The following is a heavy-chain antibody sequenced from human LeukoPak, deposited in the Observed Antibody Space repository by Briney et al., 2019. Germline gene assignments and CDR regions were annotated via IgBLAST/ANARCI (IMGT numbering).Heavy chain of an antibody. CDR3: ARAGPQACSGGSCYSDGCGY. D-gene: IGHD2-15*01. CDR2: ISSSSSSYI. Sequence: GGSLRLSCAASGFTFSSYSMNWVRQAPGKGLEWVSSISSSSSSYIYYADSVKGRFIISRDNAKNSLYLQMNSLRAEDTAVYYCARAGPQACSGGSCYSDGCGYWGQGTLITVSS. J-gene: IGHJ4*02. CDR1: GFTFSSYS. V-gene: IGHV3-21*01.